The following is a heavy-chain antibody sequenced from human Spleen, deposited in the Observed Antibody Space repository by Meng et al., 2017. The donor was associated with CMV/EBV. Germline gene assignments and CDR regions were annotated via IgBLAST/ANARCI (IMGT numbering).Heavy chain of an antibody. V-gene: IGHV4-39*07. CDR2: IYYSGST. Sequence: GSLRLSCTVSGGSISSSSYYWGWIRQPPGKGLEWIGSIYYSGSTYYNPSLKSRVTISVDTSKNQFSLKLSSVTAADTAVYYCARGDRRGYSGSIQPIVDVWGQGTTVTVSS. J-gene: IGHJ6*02. D-gene: IGHD5-12*01. CDR3: ARGDRRGYSGSIQPIVDV. CDR1: GGSISSSSYY.